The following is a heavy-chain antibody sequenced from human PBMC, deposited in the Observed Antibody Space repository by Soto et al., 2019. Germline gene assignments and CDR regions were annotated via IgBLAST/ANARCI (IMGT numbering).Heavy chain of an antibody. CDR1: RYTFTSYY. CDR2: INPSGGST. V-gene: IGHV1-46*01. CDR3: ARLPKAYCGGDCSGPDYDY. Sequence: ASVKVSCKASRYTFTSYYMHWARQAPGQGLEWMGIINPSGGSTSYAQKFQGRVTMTRDTSTSTVYMELSSLRSEDKAVYYCARLPKAYCGGDCSGPDYDYWGQGTLVTVSS. D-gene: IGHD2-21*02. J-gene: IGHJ4*02.